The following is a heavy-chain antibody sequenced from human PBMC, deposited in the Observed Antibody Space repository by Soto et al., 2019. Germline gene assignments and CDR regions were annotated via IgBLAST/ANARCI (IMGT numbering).Heavy chain of an antibody. Sequence: PGGSLRLSCAASGFTFSSYWMSWVRQAPGKGLEWLANIKEDGSEKYYVDSVKGRFTISRDNAKNSLYLQMNSLRTEDTAVYYCARVGYSSSSYDYWGQGTLVTVSS. CDR3: ARVGYSSSSYDY. CDR1: GFTFSSYW. V-gene: IGHV3-7*03. D-gene: IGHD6-6*01. CDR2: IKEDGSEK. J-gene: IGHJ4*02.